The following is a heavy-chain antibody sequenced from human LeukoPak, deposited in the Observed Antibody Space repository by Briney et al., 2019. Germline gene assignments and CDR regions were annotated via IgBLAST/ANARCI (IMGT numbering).Heavy chain of an antibody. Sequence: GGPLRLSCAASGFTFSSYAMSWVRQAPGKGLEWVSAISGSGGSTYYADSVKGRFTISRDNSKNTLYLQMNSLRAEDTAVYYCAKGVERRTYCSSTSCYPFDYWGQGTLVTVSS. CDR2: ISGSGGST. CDR1: GFTFSSYA. V-gene: IGHV3-23*01. D-gene: IGHD2-2*01. CDR3: AKGVERRTYCSSTSCYPFDY. J-gene: IGHJ4*02.